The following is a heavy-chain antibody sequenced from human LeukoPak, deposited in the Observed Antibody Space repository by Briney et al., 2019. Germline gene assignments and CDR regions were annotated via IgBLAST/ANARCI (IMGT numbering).Heavy chain of an antibody. Sequence: PGASLRLSCAASGFTFNRYSMNWVRQAPGKGLEWISYISSSGTTIYYADSVQGRFTISRDNSKNTLYLQMNSPRAEDTAVYYCARVCARFLVWDAFDIWGQGTMVTVSS. V-gene: IGHV3-48*01. D-gene: IGHD3/OR15-3a*01. CDR1: GFTFNRYS. CDR2: ISSSGTTI. CDR3: ARVCARFLVWDAFDI. J-gene: IGHJ3*02.